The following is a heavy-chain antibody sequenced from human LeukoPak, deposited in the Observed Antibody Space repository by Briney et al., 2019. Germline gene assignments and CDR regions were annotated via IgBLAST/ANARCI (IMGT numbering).Heavy chain of an antibody. Sequence: PGGSLRLSCAASGFTFSSYWMSWVRQAPGKGLEWVANIKQDGSEKYYVDSVKGRFTISRDNAKNSLYLQMNSLRAEDTALYYCAKGRGGATYQAFDYWGQGTLVTVSS. D-gene: IGHD1-26*01. V-gene: IGHV3-7*03. J-gene: IGHJ4*02. CDR1: GFTFSSYW. CDR3: AKGRGGATYQAFDY. CDR2: IKQDGSEK.